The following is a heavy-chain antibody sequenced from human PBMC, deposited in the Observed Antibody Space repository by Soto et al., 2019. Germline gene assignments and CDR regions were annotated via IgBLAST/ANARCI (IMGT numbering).Heavy chain of an antibody. J-gene: IGHJ6*02. Sequence: GGSLRLSCAASGFTFSSYSMNWFRQAPGKGREWVASISSSSSYIYYADRVKGRLTIPSDNAKTSLYLQMTSLRAEDTAAYYCARDHEMATITDNYYGMDVWGQGTTVTVSS. CDR2: ISSSSSYI. V-gene: IGHV3-21*01. D-gene: IGHD5-12*01. CDR3: ARDHEMATITDNYYGMDV. CDR1: GFTFSSYS.